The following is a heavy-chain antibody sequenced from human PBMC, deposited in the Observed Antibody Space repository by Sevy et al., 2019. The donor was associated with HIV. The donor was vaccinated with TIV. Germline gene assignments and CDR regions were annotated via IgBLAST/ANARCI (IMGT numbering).Heavy chain of an antibody. CDR2: ISGSDNII. J-gene: IGHJ4*02. CDR3: ARVMANFDY. D-gene: IGHD3-10*01. CDR1: GFTFSDYY. Sequence: GESLKISCAASGFTFSDYYMSWIRQAPGKGLEWLSYISGSDNIIYYADSARGRFTISRDNAKNSLYLQMNSLRAEDTAVYYCARVMANFDYWGQGTLVTVSS. V-gene: IGHV3-11*01.